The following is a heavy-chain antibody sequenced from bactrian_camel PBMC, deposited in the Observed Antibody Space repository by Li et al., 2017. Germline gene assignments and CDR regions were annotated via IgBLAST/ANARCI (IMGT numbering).Heavy chain of an antibody. V-gene: IGHV3S45*01. CDR1: GYIGAYC. J-gene: IGHJ4*01. Sequence: HVQLVESGGGSVQAGGSLKVSCLISGYIGAYCSGWFRQAPGTEREKVAVLYRSTYSPYYADSVKGRFTISQDNAKNTLYLEMNSLKPEDTAIYYCASDRGTGSYWREVCATRPVEQYSYWGQGTQVT. CDR3: ASDRGTGSYWREVCATRPVEQYSY. D-gene: IGHD3*01. CDR2: LYRSTYSP.